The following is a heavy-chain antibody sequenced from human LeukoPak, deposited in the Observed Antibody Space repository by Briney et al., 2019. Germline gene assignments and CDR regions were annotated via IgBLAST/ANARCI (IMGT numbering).Heavy chain of an antibody. CDR1: GFSLSTYG. CDR3: ARENPTCSSTNRYFDY. CDR2: IWYDGSNK. D-gene: IGHD2-2*01. Sequence: GGSLRLSCAASGFSLSTYGMHWVRQAPGKGLEWVAVIWYDGSNKDYADSVKGRFAISRDNSKNTLFLQMNSLRAEDTAVYYCARENPTCSSTNRYFDYWGQGTLVTVSS. J-gene: IGHJ4*02. V-gene: IGHV3-33*01.